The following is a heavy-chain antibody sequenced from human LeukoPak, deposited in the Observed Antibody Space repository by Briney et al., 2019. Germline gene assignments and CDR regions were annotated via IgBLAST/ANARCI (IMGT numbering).Heavy chain of an antibody. J-gene: IGHJ3*02. D-gene: IGHD3-22*01. CDR3: ARDYSYDSNGYHWDAFAI. Sequence: PSETLSLTCTVSGGSISSGSYYWSWIRQPAGKGLEWIGHFYGSGSTNYNPSLKSRVTISVDKSKNQFSLKLSSVTAADTAVYYCARDYSYDSNGYHWDAFAIWGQGTMVTVSS. CDR1: GGSISSGSYY. CDR2: FYGSGST. V-gene: IGHV4-61*09.